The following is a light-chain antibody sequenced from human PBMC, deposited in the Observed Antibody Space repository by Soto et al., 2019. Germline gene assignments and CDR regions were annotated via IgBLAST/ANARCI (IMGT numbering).Light chain of an antibody. CDR2: GAS. Sequence: EIVLTQSPGTLSLSPGERATLSCRASQSVSSSYLAWYQQKPGQAPRLLIYGASSRATGIPDRFSGSGSGTEFTLTISRLEPEDFAVYYCQQYGSSPYSVGQGTKLEIK. CDR3: QQYGSSPYS. J-gene: IGKJ2*03. V-gene: IGKV3-20*01. CDR1: QSVSSSY.